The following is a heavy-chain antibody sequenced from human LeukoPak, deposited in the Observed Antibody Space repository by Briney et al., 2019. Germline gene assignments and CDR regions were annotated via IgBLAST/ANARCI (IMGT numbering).Heavy chain of an antibody. Sequence: GGSLRLSCAASGFTFSSYAMHWVRQAPGKGLEWVAVISYDGSNKYYADSVKGRFAISRDNSKNTLYLQMNSLRAEDTAVYYCARDPSNVASYYFDYWGQGTLVTVSS. V-gene: IGHV3-30*09. CDR3: ARDPSNVASYYFDY. J-gene: IGHJ4*02. CDR1: GFTFSSYA. D-gene: IGHD2-21*01. CDR2: ISYDGSNK.